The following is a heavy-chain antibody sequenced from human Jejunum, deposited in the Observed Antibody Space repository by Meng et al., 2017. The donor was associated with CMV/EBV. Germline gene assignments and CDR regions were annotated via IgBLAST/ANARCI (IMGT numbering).Heavy chain of an antibody. V-gene: IGHV4-31*02. CDR2: IFATGET. CDR3: ARLRDEMSCGDDTCYYFDY. CDR1: SGSFY. J-gene: IGHJ4*02. Sequence: SGSFYWSLGRQQPGTGLEWMGHIFATGETDYNPYLEGRLAMSVDTFKNKFSLKLTSLTASDTAVDYCARLRDEMSCGDDTCYYFDYWGRGTLVTVSS. D-gene: IGHD2-21*02.